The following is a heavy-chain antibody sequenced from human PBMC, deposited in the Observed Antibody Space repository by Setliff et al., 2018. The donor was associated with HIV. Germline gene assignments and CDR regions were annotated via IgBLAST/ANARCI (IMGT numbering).Heavy chain of an antibody. Sequence: SETLSLTCTVSGGSINYYYWNWIRQPAGKGLEWIGRVYASAYSNYNPSLKSRVTMSVDTSQNQFSLKLRSVNAADTAVYYCARDWVTRSNYYGSGSPWYFDFWGRGILVTVSS. CDR3: ARDWVTRSNYYGSGSPWYFDF. J-gene: IGHJ2*01. D-gene: IGHD3-10*01. CDR2: VYASAYS. V-gene: IGHV4-4*07. CDR1: GGSINYYY.